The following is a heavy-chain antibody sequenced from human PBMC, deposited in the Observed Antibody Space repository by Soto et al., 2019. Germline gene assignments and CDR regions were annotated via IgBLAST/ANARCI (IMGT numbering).Heavy chain of an antibody. V-gene: IGHV1-2*02. CDR1: GYTFTGYY. J-gene: IGHJ4*02. CDR2: INPNSRDT. CDR3: AKREQWLENFDY. D-gene: IGHD6-19*01. Sequence: QVQLVQSGAEVKKPGASVKVSCKTSGYTFTGYYIHWIRQAPGQGLEWMGWINPNSRDTNYSQDCQGRITMTSDTSFTTAYVELTRLRADATDFYYCAKREQWLENFDYWGQGTLVTVSS.